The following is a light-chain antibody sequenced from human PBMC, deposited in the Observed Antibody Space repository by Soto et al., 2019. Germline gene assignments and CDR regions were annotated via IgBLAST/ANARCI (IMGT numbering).Light chain of an antibody. CDR2: YIS. CDR3: QQHNQWPIT. J-gene: IGKJ5*01. CDR1: QSAGNF. V-gene: IGKV3-11*01. Sequence: DILLPQSPATLSLSPGERSTLSCMASQSAGNFLAWYQPKPGQAPRLLIYYISTRATGIPARFSGSGSGTEFTLTINSLQSEDSAVYYCQQHNQWPITVGQGTRREIK.